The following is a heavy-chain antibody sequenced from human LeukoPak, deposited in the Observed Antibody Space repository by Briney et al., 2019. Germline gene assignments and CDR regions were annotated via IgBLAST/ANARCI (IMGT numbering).Heavy chain of an antibody. CDR2: IEPDGNEK. CDR1: GFSFSRTW. J-gene: IGHJ4*02. D-gene: IGHD2-21*01. CDR3: ARAYY. V-gene: IGHV3-7*01. Sequence: GGSLTLSCAASGFSFSRTWMSWVRQAPGKGPEWVANIEPDGNEKGYVNSVKGRFTISRDNAKNSLPLEMNSLRVEDTAVYYCARAYYWGQGTLVTVSS.